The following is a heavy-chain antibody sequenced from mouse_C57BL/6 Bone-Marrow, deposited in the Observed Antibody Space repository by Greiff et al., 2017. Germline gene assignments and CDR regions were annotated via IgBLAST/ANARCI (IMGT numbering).Heavy chain of an antibody. J-gene: IGHJ3*01. CDR3: ARVGAY. Sequence: QVQLKQSGAELARPGASVKLSCKASGYTFTSYGISWVKQRTGQGLEWIGEIYPRSGNTYYNEKFKGKATLTADKSSSTAYMELRSLTSEDSAVYFCARVGAYWGQGTLVTVSA. CDR2: IYPRSGNT. V-gene: IGHV1-81*01. CDR1: GYTFTSYG.